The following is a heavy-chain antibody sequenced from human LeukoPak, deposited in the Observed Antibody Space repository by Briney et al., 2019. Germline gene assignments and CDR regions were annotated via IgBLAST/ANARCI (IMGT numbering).Heavy chain of an antibody. V-gene: IGHV3-7*03. Sequence: GGSLRLSCVASGFTFSDYWMTWVRQAPGTGLEWVANIKQDGNEKYYVDSVKGRFTISRDNAKNSLHLQMDNLRAEDTAVYYCARPKNREDYWRAFDIWGQGTMVTVSS. D-gene: IGHD2-8*02. CDR2: IKQDGNEK. CDR1: GFTFSDYW. CDR3: ARPKNREDYWRAFDI. J-gene: IGHJ3*02.